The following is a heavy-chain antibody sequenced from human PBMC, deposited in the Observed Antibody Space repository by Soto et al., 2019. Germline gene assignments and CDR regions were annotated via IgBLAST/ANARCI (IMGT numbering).Heavy chain of an antibody. CDR3: AKTMAMVRGVKGWCDP. Sequence: QVQLQQWGAGLLKPSETLSLTCAVYGGSFSGYYWSWIRQPPGKGLEWIGEINHSGSTNYNPSLKIRVTISVDTSKNQFSLKLSSVTAADTAVYYCAKTMAMVRGVKGWCDPWGQGTLVTVSS. J-gene: IGHJ5*02. CDR2: INHSGST. CDR1: GGSFSGYY. D-gene: IGHD3-10*01. V-gene: IGHV4-34*01.